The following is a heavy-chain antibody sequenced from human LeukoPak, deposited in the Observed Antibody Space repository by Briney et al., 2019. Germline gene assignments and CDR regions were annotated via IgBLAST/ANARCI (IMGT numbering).Heavy chain of an antibody. Sequence: GGSLRLSCAASGFTFSSYAMHWVRQAPGKGLEWVAVISHDGSNKYYADSVKGRFTISRDNSKNTLYLQMNSLRAEDTAVYYCAKALGGSYLYYYYYGMDVWGQGTTVTVSS. CDR3: AKALGGSYLYYYYYGMDV. CDR2: ISHDGSNK. CDR1: GFTFSSYA. V-gene: IGHV3-30-3*02. J-gene: IGHJ6*02. D-gene: IGHD1-26*01.